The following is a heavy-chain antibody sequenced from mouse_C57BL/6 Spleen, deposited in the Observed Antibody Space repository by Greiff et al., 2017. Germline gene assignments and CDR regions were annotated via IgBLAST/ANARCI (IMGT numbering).Heavy chain of an antibody. CDR1: GFSLTSYG. J-gene: IGHJ2*01. CDR2: IWSGGST. V-gene: IGHV2-2*01. Sequence: VQLKESGPGLVQPSQSLSITCTVSGFSLTSYGVHWVRQSPGKGLEWLGVIWSGGSTDYNAAFISRLSISKDNSKSQVFFKMNSLQADDTAIYYCARNWGTTVVVFDYWGQGTTLTVSS. D-gene: IGHD1-1*01. CDR3: ARNWGTTVVVFDY.